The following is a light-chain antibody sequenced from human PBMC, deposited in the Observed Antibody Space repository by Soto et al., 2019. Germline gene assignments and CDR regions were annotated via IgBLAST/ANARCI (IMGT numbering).Light chain of an antibody. J-gene: IGLJ1*01. CDR1: SSDVGGYDF. V-gene: IGLV2-14*01. CDR3: SSYTSDWGV. CDR2: EVR. Sequence: QSALTQPASVSGSLGQSITISCTGTSSDVGGYDFVSWYQHHPGKAPKLIIYEVRTRPSGVSDRFSGSKSGNTASLTISGLQAEDEADYYCSSYTSDWGVFGTGTKLTVL.